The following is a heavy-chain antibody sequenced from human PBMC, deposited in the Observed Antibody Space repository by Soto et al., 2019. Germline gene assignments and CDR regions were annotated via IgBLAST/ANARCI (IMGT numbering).Heavy chain of an antibody. D-gene: IGHD2-2*02. J-gene: IGHJ4*02. Sequence: GGSLRLSCAASGFTFDDYAMHWVRQAPGKGLEWVSLISGDGGSTYYADSVKGRFTISRDNSKNSLYLQMNSLRTEDTDLYYGEKVRYCSSTSCYSFDYWGQGTLVTVSS. CDR2: ISGDGGST. CDR3: EKVRYCSSTSCYSFDY. CDR1: GFTFDDYA. V-gene: IGHV3-43*02.